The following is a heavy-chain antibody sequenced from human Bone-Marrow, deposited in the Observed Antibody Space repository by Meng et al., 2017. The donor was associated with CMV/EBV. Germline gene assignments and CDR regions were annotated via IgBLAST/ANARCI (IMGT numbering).Heavy chain of an antibody. CDR2: ISAYNDNT. CDR1: GYTFTSYG. Sequence: ASVKVSCKASGYTFTSYGISWVRQAPGQGLEWMGWISAYNDNTNYAQKLQGRVTMTTDTSTSTAYMELRSLRSDDTAVYYCARGVGMVLLWFGGPDWFDPWGQGTLVTVSS. CDR3: ARGVGMVLLWFGGPDWFDP. J-gene: IGHJ5*02. D-gene: IGHD3-10*01. V-gene: IGHV1-18*01.